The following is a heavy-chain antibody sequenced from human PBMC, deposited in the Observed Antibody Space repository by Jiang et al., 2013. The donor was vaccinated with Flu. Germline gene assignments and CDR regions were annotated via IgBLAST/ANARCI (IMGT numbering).Heavy chain of an antibody. CDR1: GFTFSTYA. V-gene: IGHV3-23*01. CDR2: ISGPGGST. J-gene: IGHJ3*02. CDR3: AKKGGNKWNDKATPGGFDI. D-gene: IGHD1-20*01. Sequence: VQLLESGGGLVQPGGSLRLSCAASGFTFSTYAMSWVRQAPGEGPEWVSAISGPGGSTHYLDSVKGRFTISRDNSKDTLYLQMSSLRAEDTAVYYCAKKGGNKWNDKATPGGFDIWGHGTLVTVSS.